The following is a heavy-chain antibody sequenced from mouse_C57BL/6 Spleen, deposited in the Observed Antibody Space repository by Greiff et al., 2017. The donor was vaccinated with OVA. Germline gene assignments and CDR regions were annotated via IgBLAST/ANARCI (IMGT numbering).Heavy chain of an antibody. CDR2: IYPGDGDT. D-gene: IGHD2-3*01. CDR3: ARNDGYYEFAY. CDR1: GYAFSSSW. Sequence: QVQLKQSGPELVKPGASVKISCKASGYAFSSSWMNWVKQRPGKGLEWIGRIYPGDGDTNYNGKLKGKATLTADKSSSTAYMQLSSLTSEDSAVYFCARNDGYYEFAYWGQGTLVTVSA. J-gene: IGHJ3*01. V-gene: IGHV1-82*01.